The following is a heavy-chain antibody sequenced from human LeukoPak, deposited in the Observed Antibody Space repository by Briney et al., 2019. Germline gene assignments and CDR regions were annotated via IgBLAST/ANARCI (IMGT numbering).Heavy chain of an antibody. J-gene: IGHJ4*02. CDR2: IYYSGST. CDR3: ARDIVVAWLRGYFDY. D-gene: IGHD3-22*01. Sequence: PSETLSLTCTVSGGSISSSSYYWGWIRQPPGKGLEWIGSIYYSGSTYYNPSLESRVTISVDTSKNQFSLKLSSVTAADTAVYYCARDIVVAWLRGYFDYWGQGTLVTVSS. CDR1: GGSISSSSYY. V-gene: IGHV4-39*02.